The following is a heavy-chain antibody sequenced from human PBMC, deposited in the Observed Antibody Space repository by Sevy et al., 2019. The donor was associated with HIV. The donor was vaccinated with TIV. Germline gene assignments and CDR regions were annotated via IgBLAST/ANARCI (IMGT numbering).Heavy chain of an antibody. D-gene: IGHD3-22*01. V-gene: IGHV3-23*01. CDR1: GFTFSTFA. CDR2: ITGTGGNT. Sequence: GGCLRLSCAASGFTFSTFAMSWVRQTPGKGLEWVSAITGTGGNTYYADSVKGRFTISRDNSKNTLYLQMNSLRAEDTAAYDCAKNPLSFRDSSRPWGEFDCWGQGTSVIVSS. J-gene: IGHJ4*02. CDR3: AKNPLSFRDSSRPWGEFDC.